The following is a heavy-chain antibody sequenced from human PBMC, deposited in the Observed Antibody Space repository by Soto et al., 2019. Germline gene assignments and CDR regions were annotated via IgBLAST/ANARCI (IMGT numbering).Heavy chain of an antibody. CDR2: INHSGST. CDR1: GGSFSGYY. CDR3: ALVTMIVVVNWYFDL. D-gene: IGHD3-22*01. Sequence: PSETLSLTCAVYGGSFSGYYWSWIRQPPGKGLEWIGEINHSGSTNYNPSLKSRVTISVDTSKNQFSLKLSSVTAADTAVYYCALVTMIVVVNWYFDLWGRGTLDTVSS. V-gene: IGHV4-34*01. J-gene: IGHJ2*01.